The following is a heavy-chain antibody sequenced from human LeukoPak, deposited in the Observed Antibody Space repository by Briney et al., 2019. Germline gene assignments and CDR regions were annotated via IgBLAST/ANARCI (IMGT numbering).Heavy chain of an antibody. Sequence: ASVKVSCKASGYTFTSYDINWVRQATGQGLEWMGWMNPNSGNTGYAQKFQGRVTITRNTSISTAYMELSSLRSEDTAVYYCARVMRAVAGTHYYYMDVWGKGTTVTVSS. V-gene: IGHV1-8*03. CDR3: ARVMRAVAGTHYYYMDV. D-gene: IGHD6-19*01. J-gene: IGHJ6*03. CDR2: MNPNSGNT. CDR1: GYTFTSYD.